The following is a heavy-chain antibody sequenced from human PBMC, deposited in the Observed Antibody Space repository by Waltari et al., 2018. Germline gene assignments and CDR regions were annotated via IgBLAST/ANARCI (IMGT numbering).Heavy chain of an antibody. CDR1: GFTFSAYG. J-gene: IGHJ4*02. Sequence: EVRLVESGGGLVQPGGSLSPSCAASGFTFSAYGMRWVRQAPGQGLEWVANKKQDGSEKYQVDPVKGRFTISRDNAKNSLYRQMNSLRAEDTAVYFCARGGSWAIDYWGQGTLVTVSS. CDR2: KKQDGSEK. CDR3: ARGGSWAIDY. D-gene: IGHD3-16*01. V-gene: IGHV3-7*01.